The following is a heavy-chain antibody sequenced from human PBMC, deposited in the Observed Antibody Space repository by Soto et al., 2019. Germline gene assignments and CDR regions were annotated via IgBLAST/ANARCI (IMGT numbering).Heavy chain of an antibody. D-gene: IGHD1-1*01. CDR2: ISGSGSST. CDR3: AKEGSTKRPDYYYYYMDV. Sequence: QPGGSLRLSCAASGFTFSSYAMSWVRQAPGKGQEWVSAISGSGSSTYYADSVKGRFTISRDNSKNTLYLQMNSLRAEDTAVYYCAKEGSTKRPDYYYYYMDVWGKGTTVTVSS. V-gene: IGHV3-23*01. J-gene: IGHJ6*03. CDR1: GFTFSSYA.